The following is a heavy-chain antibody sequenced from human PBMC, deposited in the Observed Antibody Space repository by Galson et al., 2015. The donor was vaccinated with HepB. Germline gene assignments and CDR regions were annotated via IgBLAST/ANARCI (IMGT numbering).Heavy chain of an antibody. CDR1: GFTFSNAW. J-gene: IGHJ1*01. D-gene: IGHD4-23*01. V-gene: IGHV3-15*07. CDR2: IKSKTDGGTT. Sequence: SLRLSCAASGFTFSNAWMNWVRQAPGKGLEWVGRIKSKTDGGTTDYAAPVKGRFTISRDDSKNTLYLQMNSLKTEDTAVYYCIDGYGGNRGKYFQHWGQGTLVTVSS. CDR3: IDGYGGNRGKYFQH.